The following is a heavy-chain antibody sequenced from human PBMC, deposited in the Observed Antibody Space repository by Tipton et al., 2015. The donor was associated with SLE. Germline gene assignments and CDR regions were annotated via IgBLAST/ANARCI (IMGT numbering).Heavy chain of an antibody. CDR2: IDHSGRT. CDR1: GGSFSEYD. CDR3: ARDFQPQAFDL. V-gene: IGHV4-34*10. J-gene: IGHJ3*01. D-gene: IGHD3-3*01. Sequence: TLSLTCAVYGGSFSEYDWSWIRQPPGKGLEWIGEIDHSGRTSYNPSLQSRLTMSVDSSKNQFSLKLSSVTAADTAVYYCARDFQPQAFDLWGQGTMVTVSS.